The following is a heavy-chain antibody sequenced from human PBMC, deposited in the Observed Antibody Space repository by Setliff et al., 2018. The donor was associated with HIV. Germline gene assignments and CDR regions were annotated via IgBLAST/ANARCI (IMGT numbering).Heavy chain of an antibody. CDR1: GGSFRSSRYY. J-gene: IGHJ4*02. CDR2: IHYGGFF. V-gene: IGHV4-39*07. CDR3: ARGAPYGSGRHRWNS. Sequence: SETLSLTCTVSGGSFRSSRYYWGWIRQPPGKGLEWIGNIHYGGFFWYSPSLKSRVTISVDTSKNQFSLKLSSVTAADTALYYCARGAPYGSGRHRWNSWSQGTLVTVSS. D-gene: IGHD3-10*01.